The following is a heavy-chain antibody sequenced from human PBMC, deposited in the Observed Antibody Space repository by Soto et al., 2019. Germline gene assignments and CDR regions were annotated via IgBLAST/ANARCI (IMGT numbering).Heavy chain of an antibody. Sequence: GASVTVSCKVSGYTLTELSMHWVRQAPGKGLEWMGGFDPENGETMYAQKFQGRVTMTEDTPTDTAFMELSSLKSEDTAVYYCATFPPKSDSGDYQDYFDYWGQGTLVTVSS. CDR2: FDPENGET. CDR3: ATFPPKSDSGDYQDYFDY. CDR1: GYTLTELS. D-gene: IGHD4-17*01. V-gene: IGHV1-24*01. J-gene: IGHJ4*02.